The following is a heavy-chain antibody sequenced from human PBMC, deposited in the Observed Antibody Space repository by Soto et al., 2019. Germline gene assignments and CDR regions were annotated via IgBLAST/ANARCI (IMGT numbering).Heavy chain of an antibody. J-gene: IGHJ5*02. CDR3: ARDGPPYYDFWSGSFDP. Sequence: PGGSLRLSCAASGFTFSSYGMHWVRQAPGKGLEWVAVIWYDGSNKYYADSVKGRFTISRDNSKNTLYLQMNSLRAEDTAVYYCARDGPPYYDFWSGSFDPWGQGTLVTVSS. CDR2: IWYDGSNK. V-gene: IGHV3-33*01. D-gene: IGHD3-3*01. CDR1: GFTFSSYG.